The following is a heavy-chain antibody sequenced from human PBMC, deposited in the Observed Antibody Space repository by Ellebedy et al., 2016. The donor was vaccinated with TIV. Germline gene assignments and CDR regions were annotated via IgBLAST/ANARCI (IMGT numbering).Heavy chain of an antibody. J-gene: IGHJ5*02. CDR2: IFHSGT. D-gene: IGHD6-19*01. CDR3: AAALAGPVAA. CDR1: GASISSYF. V-gene: IGHV4-59*01. Sequence: MPSETLSLTCTVSGASISSYFWTWIRQPPGKGLEWIGYIFHSGTNYNPSLKSRVTISLDTSSNQFSLRLTSVTAADMAVYYCAAALAGPVAAWGQGTLVTVSS.